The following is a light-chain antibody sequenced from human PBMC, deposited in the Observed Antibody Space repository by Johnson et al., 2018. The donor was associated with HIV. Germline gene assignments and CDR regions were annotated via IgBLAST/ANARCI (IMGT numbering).Light chain of an antibody. Sequence: QSVLSQPPSVSAAPGQKVTISCSGSYSNIGNNYVSWYQQVPGTAPKLLIYDNNKRPSGIPDRFSGSKSGTSATLGITGLQTGDEADYYCGTWGSSLSAGIVFGTGTKVTVL. V-gene: IGLV1-51*01. CDR1: YSNIGNNY. J-gene: IGLJ1*01. CDR2: DNN. CDR3: GTWGSSLSAGIV.